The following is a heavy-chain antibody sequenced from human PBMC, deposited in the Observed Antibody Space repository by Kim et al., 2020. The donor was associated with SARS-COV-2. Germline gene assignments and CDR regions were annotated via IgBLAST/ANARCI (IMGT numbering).Heavy chain of an antibody. D-gene: IGHD3-3*01. CDR2: ISSSSYI. J-gene: IGHJ4*02. Sequence: GGSLRLSCADSGFTFSSYSMNWVRQAPGKGLEWVSSISSSSYIYYADSVKGRFTISRDNAKNSLYLQMNSLRAEDTAVYYCARSPQGVPAKLRFLEWLLYPSDYWGQGTLVTVSS. CDR3: ARSPQGVPAKLRFLEWLLYPSDY. CDR1: GFTFSSYS. V-gene: IGHV3-21*01.